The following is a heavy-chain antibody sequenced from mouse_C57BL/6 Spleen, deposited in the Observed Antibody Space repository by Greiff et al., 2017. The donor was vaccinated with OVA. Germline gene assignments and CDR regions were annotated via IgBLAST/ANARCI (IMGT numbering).Heavy chain of an antibody. CDR2: IDPSDSET. V-gene: IGHV1-52*01. J-gene: IGHJ2*01. Sequence: QVQLQQPRAELVRPGSSVKLSCKASGYTFTSYWMHWVKQRPIQGLEWIGNIDPSDSETHYNQKFKDKATLTVDKSSSTAYMQLSSLTSEDSAVYYCARRRVYYFDYWGQGTTLTVSS. CDR3: ARRRVYYFDY. CDR1: GYTFTSYW.